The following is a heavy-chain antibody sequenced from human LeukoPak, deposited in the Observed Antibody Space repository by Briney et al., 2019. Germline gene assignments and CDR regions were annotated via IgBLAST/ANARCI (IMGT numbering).Heavy chain of an antibody. CDR3: ARDVGITVADSFDP. CDR2: INHSGST. J-gene: IGHJ5*02. D-gene: IGHD6-13*01. CDR1: GGSFSGYY. V-gene: IGHV4-34*01. Sequence: PSETLSLTCAVYGGSFSGYYWSWIRQPPGKGLEWIGEINHSGSTNYNPSLKSRVTISVDTSKNQFSLKLSSVTAADTAVYYCARDVGITVADSFDPWGQGTLVTVSS.